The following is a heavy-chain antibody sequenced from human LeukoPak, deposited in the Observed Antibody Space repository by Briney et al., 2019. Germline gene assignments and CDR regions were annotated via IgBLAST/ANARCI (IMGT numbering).Heavy chain of an antibody. J-gene: IGHJ4*02. Sequence: PSQTLSLTCTVSGGSISSDNHYWSWIRQPAGKGLEWIGRMYSSGSTNYSPSLESRVTISVDTSKNQFSLKLSSVTAADTAVYYCAGSSSWYMASSFDYWGQGTLVTVSS. V-gene: IGHV4-61*02. CDR2: MYSSGST. D-gene: IGHD6-13*01. CDR1: GGSISSDNHY. CDR3: AGSSSWYMASSFDY.